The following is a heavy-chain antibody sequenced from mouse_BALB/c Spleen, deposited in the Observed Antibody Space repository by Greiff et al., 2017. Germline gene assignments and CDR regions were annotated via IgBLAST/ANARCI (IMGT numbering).Heavy chain of an antibody. D-gene: IGHD1-1*01. J-gene: IGHJ2*01. V-gene: IGHV1-5*01. Sequence: EVQLQQSGTVLARPGASVKMSCKASGYSFTSYWMHWVKQRPGQGLEWIGAIYPGNSDTSYNQKFKGKAKLTAVTSSSTAYMELCSLTNEDSAVYYCTGNYCGSSYKDYWGQGTTLTVSS. CDR3: TGNYCGSSYKDY. CDR1: GYSFTSYW. CDR2: IYPGNSDT.